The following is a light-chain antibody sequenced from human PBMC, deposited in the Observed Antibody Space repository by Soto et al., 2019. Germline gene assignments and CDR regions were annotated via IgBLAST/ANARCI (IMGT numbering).Light chain of an antibody. J-gene: IGKJ3*01. CDR1: QDIRNY. V-gene: IGKV1-27*01. CDR3: QKYVSAPYT. CDR2: GAS. Sequence: IQMSQSAASVSSSVGDRVTITCRASQDIRNYLVWYQQKPGKVPKLLIFGASALQSGVPSRFSGSGSGTHFTLTISSLQPDDFATYYCQKYVSAPYTFGPGTKVDIK.